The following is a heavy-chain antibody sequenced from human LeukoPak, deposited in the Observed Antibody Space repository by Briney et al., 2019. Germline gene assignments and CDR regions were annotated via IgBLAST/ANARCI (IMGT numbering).Heavy chain of an antibody. D-gene: IGHD6-13*01. J-gene: IGHJ4*02. CDR3: ARVDITPTGIKINFDY. Sequence: ASVKVSCKASGYTFTTYTIHWVRQAPGQRLEWMGWINAGNDNKNYAQKLQGRVTMTRNTSISTAYMELSSLRSEDTAVYYCARVDITPTGIKINFDYWGQGILVTVSA. CDR1: GYTFTTYT. V-gene: IGHV1-3*01. CDR2: INAGNDNK.